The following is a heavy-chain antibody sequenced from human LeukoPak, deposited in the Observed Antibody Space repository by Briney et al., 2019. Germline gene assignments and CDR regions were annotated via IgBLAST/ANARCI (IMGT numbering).Heavy chain of an antibody. D-gene: IGHD6-13*01. CDR3: AREVVVGAAAGALDY. V-gene: IGHV3-21*01. J-gene: IGHJ4*02. CDR1: GFTVSSNY. Sequence: GGSLRLSCAASGFTVSSNYMSWVRQAPGKGLQWVSSISSSGSFVYSADSVKGRFTISRDNAKDSLYLQMNSLRAEDTAVYYCAREVVVGAAAGALDYWGQGTLVTVSS. CDR2: ISSSGSFV.